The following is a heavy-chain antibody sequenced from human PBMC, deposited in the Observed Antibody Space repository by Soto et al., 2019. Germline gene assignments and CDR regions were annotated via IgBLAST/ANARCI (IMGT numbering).Heavy chain of an antibody. Sequence: GASVKVSCKASGGTFSSYAISWVRQAPGQGLEWMGGIIPIFGTANYAQKFQGRVTITADESTSTAYMELSSLRSEDTAVYYCARATYYDFWSGPRGHYYGMDVWGQGTTVTVSS. CDR3: ARATYYDFWSGPRGHYYGMDV. V-gene: IGHV1-69*13. CDR2: IIPIFGTA. CDR1: GGTFSSYA. D-gene: IGHD3-3*01. J-gene: IGHJ6*02.